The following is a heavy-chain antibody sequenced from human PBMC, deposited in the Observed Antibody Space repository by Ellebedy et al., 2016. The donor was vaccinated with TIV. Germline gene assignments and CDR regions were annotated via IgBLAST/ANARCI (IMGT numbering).Heavy chain of an antibody. J-gene: IGHJ4*02. V-gene: IGHV3-13*01. CDR2: IGTAGDT. Sequence: PGGSLRLSCAGSGFNLSSYDMHWVRQVTGKGLEWVSAIGTAGDTYYPGSVKGRFTISRENAKNSLYLQMNSLRAGDTAVYYCARATEGLDYWGQGTLDTVSS. CDR3: ARATEGLDY. CDR1: GFNLSSYD. D-gene: IGHD1-14*01.